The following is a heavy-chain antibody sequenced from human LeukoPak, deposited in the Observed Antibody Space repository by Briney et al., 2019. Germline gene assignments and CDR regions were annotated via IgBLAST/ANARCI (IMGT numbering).Heavy chain of an antibody. CDR2: GDYSGGT. V-gene: IGHV4-39*07. CDR1: GDSFTSVTDY. J-gene: IGHJ6*02. CDR3: ARQKWEQQGRDYYFNGLDV. D-gene: IGHD1/OR15-1a*01. Sequence: SETLSLTCTVSGDSFTSVTDYWAWICQPPGKGLEWIASGDYSGGTYYNPSLESRVAISADMSKNQISLKLTSVTAADTAVYYCARQKWEQQGRDYYFNGLDVWGPGTTVIVSS.